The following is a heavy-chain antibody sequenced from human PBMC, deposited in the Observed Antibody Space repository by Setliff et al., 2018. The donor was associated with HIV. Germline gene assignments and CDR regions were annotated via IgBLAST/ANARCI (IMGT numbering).Heavy chain of an antibody. V-gene: IGHV4-39*01. J-gene: IGHJ2*01. CDR1: GDSMISRPYY. CDR2: IFYSGSI. Sequence: SETLSLTCTVSGDSMISRPYYWGWIRQSPGKGLEWIGNIFYSGSIYSNPSLKSRINLSIDTSKNQLSLKLTSVTAADTAVYYCARSALWFGEADWYFDLWGRGTLVTVSS. CDR3: ARSALWFGEADWYFDL. D-gene: IGHD3-10*01.